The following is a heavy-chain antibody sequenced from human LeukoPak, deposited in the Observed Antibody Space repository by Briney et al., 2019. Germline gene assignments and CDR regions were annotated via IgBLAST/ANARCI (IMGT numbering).Heavy chain of an antibody. CDR2: ISSTGGTI. Sequence: GGSLRLSCAASGFTFSGYAMNWVRQAPGKGLEWLSHISSTGGTIYYADSVKGRLTVTRDNAKNSLYLQMNSLRAEDTTVYYCAKSDPYGDSLIEIWGQGALVTVSS. CDR1: GFTFSGYA. CDR3: AKSDPYGDSLIEI. V-gene: IGHV3-48*03. D-gene: IGHD4-17*01. J-gene: IGHJ4*02.